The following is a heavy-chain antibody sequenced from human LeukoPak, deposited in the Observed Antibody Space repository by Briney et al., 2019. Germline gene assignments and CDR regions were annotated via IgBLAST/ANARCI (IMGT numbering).Heavy chain of an antibody. V-gene: IGHV4-59*12. Sequence: SETLSLTCTVSGGSISSYYWSWIRQPPGKGLEWIGDIYNSGSTNYNPSLKSRVTLSVDTSKNQFSLKLSSVTAADPAVYYCARCVGNRCSICDYWGRGTRVIVSS. CDR3: ARCVGNRCSICDY. J-gene: IGHJ4*02. D-gene: IGHD1-1*01. CDR1: GGSISSYY. CDR2: IYNSGST.